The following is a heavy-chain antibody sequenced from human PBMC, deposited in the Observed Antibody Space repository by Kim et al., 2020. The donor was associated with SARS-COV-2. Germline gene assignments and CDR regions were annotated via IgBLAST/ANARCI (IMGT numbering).Heavy chain of an antibody. CDR3: AKVGTLDAFDI. D-gene: IGHD1-1*01. CDR2: T. Sequence: TYCADPVKGQFTSYRDNSKNALYLQMNSLRADDTAVYYCAKVGTLDAFDIWRQGTMVTVSS. J-gene: IGHJ3*02. V-gene: IGHV3-23*01.